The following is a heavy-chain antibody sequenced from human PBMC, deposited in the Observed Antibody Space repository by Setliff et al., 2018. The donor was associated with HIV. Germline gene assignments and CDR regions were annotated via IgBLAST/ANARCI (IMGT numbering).Heavy chain of an antibody. V-gene: IGHV4-4*02. CDR3: ARHSSATISSVWYANAAFDV. Sequence: PSETLSLTCAVSGGSISSDNWWSWVRQSPGKGLEWIAEIHHTGGTNFNPSLRRRVSMSVDTSKNQFSLVLSSLTAADTAIYYCARHSSATISSVWYANAAFDVWGQGAKVTVSS. D-gene: IGHD3-22*01. CDR1: GGSISSDNW. J-gene: IGHJ3*01. CDR2: IHHTGGT.